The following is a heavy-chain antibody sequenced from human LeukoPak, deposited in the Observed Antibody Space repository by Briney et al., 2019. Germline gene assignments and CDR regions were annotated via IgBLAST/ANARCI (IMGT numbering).Heavy chain of an antibody. CDR2: IKQDGSEK. CDR1: GFTFSSYW. Sequence: PGGSLRLYCAASGFTFSSYWMSWVRQAPGKGLEWVANIKQDGSEKYYVDSVKGRFTISRDNAKNSLYLQMNSLRAEDTAVYYCARERQYYDSSGPSSHWGQGTLVTVSS. J-gene: IGHJ4*02. CDR3: ARERQYYDSSGPSSH. V-gene: IGHV3-7*01. D-gene: IGHD3-22*01.